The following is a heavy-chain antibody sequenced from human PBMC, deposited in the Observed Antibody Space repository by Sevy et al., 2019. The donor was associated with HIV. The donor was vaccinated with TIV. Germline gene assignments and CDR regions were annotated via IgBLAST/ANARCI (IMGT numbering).Heavy chain of an antibody. D-gene: IGHD2-2*01. V-gene: IGHV1-2*06. Sequence: ASVKVSCKASGYTFTGYYMHWVRQAPGQGLEWMGRINPNSGGTNYAQKFQGRVTMTRDTSIGTAYMELGRLRSDETAVYYCARGKYCSSTSCYVSGPKNEYFQHWGQGTLVTVSS. CDR2: INPNSGGT. CDR3: ARGKYCSSTSCYVSGPKNEYFQH. CDR1: GYTFTGYY. J-gene: IGHJ1*01.